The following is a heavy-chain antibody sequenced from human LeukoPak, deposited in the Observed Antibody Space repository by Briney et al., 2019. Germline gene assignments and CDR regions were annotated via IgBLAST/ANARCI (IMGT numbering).Heavy chain of an antibody. CDR1: GGSISSYY. D-gene: IGHD1-26*01. CDR3: ARDVSGSYSYFDY. V-gene: IGHV4-59*01. J-gene: IGHJ4*02. Sequence: PSETLSLTCTVSGGSISSYYWSWIRQPPGKGLEWIGYIYYSGSTNYNPSLKSRVTISVDTSKNQFSLKLSSVTAADTAVYYCARDVSGSYSYFDYWGQGTLVTVSS. CDR2: IYYSGST.